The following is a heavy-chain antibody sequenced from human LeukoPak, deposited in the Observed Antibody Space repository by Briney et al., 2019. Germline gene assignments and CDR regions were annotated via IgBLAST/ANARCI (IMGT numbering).Heavy chain of an antibody. J-gene: IGHJ6*03. CDR3: TTAGAYDSSGYYYFYYYYYMDV. CDR1: GYSISSGY. CDR2: IKSKTDGGTT. V-gene: IGHV3-15*01. D-gene: IGHD3-22*01. Sequence: ETLSLTCTVSGYSISSGYFWGWIRQPPGKGLEWVGRIKSKTDGGTTDYAAPVKGRFTISRDDSKNTLYLQMNSLKTEDTAVYYCTTAGAYDSSGYYYFYYYYYMDVWGKGTTVTVSS.